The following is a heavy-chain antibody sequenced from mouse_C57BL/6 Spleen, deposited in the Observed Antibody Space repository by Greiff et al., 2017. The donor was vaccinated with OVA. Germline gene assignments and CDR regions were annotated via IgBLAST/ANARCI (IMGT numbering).Heavy chain of an antibody. CDR2: IYPGDGDT. D-gene: IGHD2-5*01. CDR1: GYAFSSYW. V-gene: IGHV1-80*01. CDR3: ASTYYSNSGFFAY. Sequence: QVQLQQSGAELVKPGASVKISCKASGYAFSSYWMNWVKQRPGKGLEWIGQIYPGDGDTNYNGKFKGKATLTADKSSSTAYMQLSSLTSEDSAVYFCASTYYSNSGFFAYWGQGTLVTVSA. J-gene: IGHJ3*01.